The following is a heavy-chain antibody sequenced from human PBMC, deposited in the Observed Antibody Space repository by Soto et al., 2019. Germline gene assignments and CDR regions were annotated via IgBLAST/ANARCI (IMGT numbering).Heavy chain of an antibody. V-gene: IGHV3-23*01. Sequence: EVQLLESGGALVQPGGSLRLSCAASGFSFSSYAMSWVRQAPGKGLEWVSTISIVGGGDTTYYADSVNGRFTISRENSKNTLFLQMNSLTAEDTAVYYCAKRWADYWGQGTLVTVSS. CDR2: ISIVGGGDTT. D-gene: IGHD3-16*01. CDR1: GFSFSSYA. CDR3: AKRWADY. J-gene: IGHJ4*02.